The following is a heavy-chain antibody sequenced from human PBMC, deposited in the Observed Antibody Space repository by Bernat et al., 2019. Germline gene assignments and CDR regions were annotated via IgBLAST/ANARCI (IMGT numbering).Heavy chain of an antibody. CDR3: ANAKGRAVAGTMTAVCCFSVRPCYYGMEV. V-gene: IGHV3-30*18. Sequence: QVQLVESGGGVVQPGRSLRLSCAASGFTFSSYDMNWVRQAPGKGLEWVAVISCDGSNKYYADSVKGRFTISRDNSKNTLYLQMNSLRAEDTAVYYCANAKGRAVAGTMTAVCCFSVRPCYYGMEVWGQGTMVTVSS. CDR2: ISCDGSNK. J-gene: IGHJ6*02. D-gene: IGHD6-13*01. CDR1: GFTFSSYD.